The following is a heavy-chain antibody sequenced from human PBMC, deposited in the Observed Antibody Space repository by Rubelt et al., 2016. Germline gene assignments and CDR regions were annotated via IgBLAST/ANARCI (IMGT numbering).Heavy chain of an antibody. CDR2: ITYDGTDD. D-gene: IGHD3-3*01. J-gene: IGHJ6*02. CDR3: AKDVSLWGYDSPDV. CDR1: GFIFSTYG. V-gene: IGHV3-30*18. Sequence: QVQLVESGGGVVQPGRSLRLSCEVSGFIFSTYGMHWVRQAPGRGLEWVAVITYDGTDDYYAGSVKGRFTVSRDNSKNTLYLQMNSLRAEETAVYYCAKDVSLWGYDSPDVWGQGTTVTVSS.